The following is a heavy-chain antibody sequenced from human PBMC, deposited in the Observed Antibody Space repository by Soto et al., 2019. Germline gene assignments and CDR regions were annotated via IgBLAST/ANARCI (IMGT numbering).Heavy chain of an antibody. D-gene: IGHD6-6*01. Sequence: SVKVSCKASGFTFTSSAVQWVRQARGQRLEWIGWIVVGSGNTNYAQKFQERVTITRDMSTSAAYMELSSLRSEDTAVYYCAAPLEYSSSYDYYYYYGMDVWGQGTTVTVS. CDR3: AAPLEYSSSYDYYYYYGMDV. V-gene: IGHV1-58*01. J-gene: IGHJ6*02. CDR1: GFTFTSSA. CDR2: IVVGSGNT.